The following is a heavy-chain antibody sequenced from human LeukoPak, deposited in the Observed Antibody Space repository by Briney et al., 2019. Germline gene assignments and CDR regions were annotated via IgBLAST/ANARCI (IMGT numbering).Heavy chain of an antibody. D-gene: IGHD2/OR15-2a*01. CDR1: GFTFSSYG. J-gene: IGHJ4*02. V-gene: IGHV3-30*18. Sequence: GGSLRLSCAASGFTFSSYGMHWVLQAPGNGLEWPAVISYDGSNKYYADSVKGRFTISRDNSKNTLYLQMNSLRAEDTAVYYCAKERGIVRGLFDYWGQGTLVTVSS. CDR2: ISYDGSNK. CDR3: AKERGIVRGLFDY.